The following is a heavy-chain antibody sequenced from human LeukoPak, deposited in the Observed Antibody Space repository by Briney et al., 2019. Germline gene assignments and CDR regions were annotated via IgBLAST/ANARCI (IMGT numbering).Heavy chain of an antibody. V-gene: IGHV4-39*07. CDR3: ARVGCSGGSCYRLRYYMDV. Sequence: SETLSLTCTVSGGSISSYYWGWIRQPPGKGLEWIGSIYYSGSTYCKPSLKSRLTISVDTSKNQFSLNLSPVTAADTAVYYCARVGCSGGSCYRLRYYMDVWGKGTTVTVSS. D-gene: IGHD2-15*01. CDR2: IYYSGST. J-gene: IGHJ6*03. CDR1: GGSISSYY.